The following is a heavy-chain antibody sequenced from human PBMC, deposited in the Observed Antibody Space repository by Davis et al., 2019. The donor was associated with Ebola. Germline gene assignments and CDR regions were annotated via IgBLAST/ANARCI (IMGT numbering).Heavy chain of an antibody. Sequence: MPSETLSLTCAVYGGSFSGYYWSWIRQPPGKGLEWIGEINHSGSTNYNPSLKSRVTISVDTSKNQFSLKLSSVTAADTAVYYCAKDLGSGWVRTSYYYGMDVWGQGTTVTVSS. CDR2: INHSGST. V-gene: IGHV4-34*01. CDR3: AKDLGSGWVRTSYYYGMDV. CDR1: GGSFSGYY. J-gene: IGHJ6*02. D-gene: IGHD6-19*01.